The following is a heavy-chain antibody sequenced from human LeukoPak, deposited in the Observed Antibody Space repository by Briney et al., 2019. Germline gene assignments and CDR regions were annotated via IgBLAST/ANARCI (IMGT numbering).Heavy chain of an antibody. Sequence: SQTLSLTCAVSGGSISSGGYSWSWIRQPPGTGLEWIGYIYHSGSTYYNPSLKSRVTISVDRSKNQFSLKLSSVTAADTAVYYCARGLPYYYYYGMDVWGQGTTVTVSS. CDR2: IYHSGST. J-gene: IGHJ6*02. CDR3: ARGLPYYYYYGMDV. CDR1: GGSISSGGYS. V-gene: IGHV4-30-2*01. D-gene: IGHD5-18*01.